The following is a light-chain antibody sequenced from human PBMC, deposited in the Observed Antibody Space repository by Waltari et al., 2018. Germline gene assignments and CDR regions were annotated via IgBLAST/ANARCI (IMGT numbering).Light chain of an antibody. CDR2: GKN. CDR1: SLSSYY. CDR3: NSRDSSGNHYV. J-gene: IGLJ1*01. V-gene: IGLV3-19*01. Sequence: SSELTQDPAVSVALVQPVRTTCQGDSLSSYYASWYQQKQGQAPVLVIYGKNNRPSGIPDRFSGSSSGNTASLTITGAQAEDEADYYCNSRDSSGNHYVFGTGTKVTVL.